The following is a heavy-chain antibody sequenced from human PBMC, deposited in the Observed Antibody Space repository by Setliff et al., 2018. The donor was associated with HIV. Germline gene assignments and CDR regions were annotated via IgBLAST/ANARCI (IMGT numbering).Heavy chain of an antibody. V-gene: IGHV4-39*07. CDR3: ARGARLLAGYSDRWDYYYMAV. CDR1: GVSFGSSDYY. CDR2: INHSGST. J-gene: IGHJ6*03. Sequence: SETLSLTCTVSGVSFGSSDYYRAWIRQPPGKGLEWIGEINHSGSTNYNPSLKSRLTISVDTSKNQFSLKLSSVTAADTAVYYCARGARLLAGYSDRWDYYYMAVWGKGTTVTVSS. D-gene: IGHD6-13*01.